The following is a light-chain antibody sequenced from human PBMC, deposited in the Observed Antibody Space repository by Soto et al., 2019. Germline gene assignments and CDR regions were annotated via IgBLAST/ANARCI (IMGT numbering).Light chain of an antibody. CDR2: GAS. CDR1: ERIYSAY. Sequence: EVVLTQSPGTLSLSRGERATLSCRASERIYSAYLGWYQQKPGQAPRLLIYGASTRATGIPARFSGSGSGTEFTLTISSLEPEDFAVYYCQQRINWPPSITFGQGTRLEI. J-gene: IGKJ5*01. V-gene: IGKV3-11*01. CDR3: QQRINWPPSIT.